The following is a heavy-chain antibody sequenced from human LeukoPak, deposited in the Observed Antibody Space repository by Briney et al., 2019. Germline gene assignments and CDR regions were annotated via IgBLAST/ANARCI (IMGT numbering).Heavy chain of an antibody. V-gene: IGHV3-23*01. J-gene: IGHJ3*01. CDR3: AKDRSAGAFDF. Sequence: GGSLRLSCAVSGFTFRSYWMSWLRQAPGKGLEWVSAISGSGGSTYYADSVKGRSTISRDKSKNTLYLQMNSLRAEDTAVYYCAKDRSAGAFDFWGQGTMVTLSS. CDR2: ISGSGGST. CDR1: GFTFRSYW. D-gene: IGHD2-15*01.